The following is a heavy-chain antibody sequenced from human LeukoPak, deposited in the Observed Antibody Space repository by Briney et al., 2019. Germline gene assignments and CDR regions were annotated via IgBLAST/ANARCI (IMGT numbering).Heavy chain of an antibody. D-gene: IGHD1-14*01. CDR1: GFTFSSYA. J-gene: IGHJ4*02. CDR3: ARARDRRPDYFDY. CDR2: ISYDGSNK. V-gene: IGHV3-30-3*01. Sequence: GGSLRLSCAASGFTFSSYAMHWVRQAPGKGLEWVAVISYDGSNKYYADSVKGRFTISRDNSKNTLYLQMNSLRAEDTAVYYCARARDRRPDYFDYWGQGTLVTVSS.